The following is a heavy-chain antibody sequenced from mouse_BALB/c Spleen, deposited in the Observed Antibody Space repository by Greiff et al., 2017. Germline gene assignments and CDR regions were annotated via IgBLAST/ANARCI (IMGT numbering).Heavy chain of an antibody. D-gene: IGHD5-5*01. CDR1: GFTFSSFG. CDR2: ISSGSSTI. Sequence: EVMLVESGGGLVQPGGSRKLSCAASGFTFSSFGMHWVRQAPEKGLEWVAYISSGSSTIYYADTVKGRFTISRDNPKNTLFLQMTSLRSEDTAMYYCARLRDYPYAMDYWGQGTSVTVSS. J-gene: IGHJ4*01. V-gene: IGHV5-17*02. CDR3: ARLRDYPYAMDY.